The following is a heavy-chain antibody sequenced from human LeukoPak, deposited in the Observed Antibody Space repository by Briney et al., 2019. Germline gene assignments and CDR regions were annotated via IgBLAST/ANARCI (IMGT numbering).Heavy chain of an antibody. Sequence: SETLSLTCTVSGGSISSSSYYWGWIRQPPGKGLEWIGSIYYSGSTYYNPSLKSRVTISVDTSKNQFSLKLSSVTAADTAVYYCARYGYSYGYEFDYWGQGTLVTVSS. J-gene: IGHJ4*02. CDR3: ARYGYSYGYEFDY. CDR1: GGSISSSSYY. D-gene: IGHD5-18*01. CDR2: IYYSGST. V-gene: IGHV4-39*07.